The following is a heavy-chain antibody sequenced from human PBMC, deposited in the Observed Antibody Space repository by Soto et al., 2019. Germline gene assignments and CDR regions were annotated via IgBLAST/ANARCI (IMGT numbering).Heavy chain of an antibody. D-gene: IGHD1-26*01. CDR3: AREYSGSYYVKNYFDY. CDR1: GFSLSNARMG. V-gene: IGHV2-26*01. J-gene: IGHJ4*02. CDR2: IFSNDEK. Sequence: GPTLVNPTETLTLTCTVSGFSLSNARMGVSWIRQPPGKALEWLAHIFSNDEKSYSTSLKSRLTISKDTSKSQVVLTMTNMDPVDTATYYCAREYSGSYYVKNYFDYWGQGTLVTVSS.